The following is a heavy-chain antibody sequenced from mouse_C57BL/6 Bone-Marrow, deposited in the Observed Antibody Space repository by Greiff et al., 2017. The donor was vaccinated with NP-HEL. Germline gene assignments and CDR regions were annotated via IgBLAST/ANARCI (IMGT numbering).Heavy chain of an antibody. J-gene: IGHJ3*01. CDR3: ARDGYDEVFAY. CDR2: INPNNGGT. D-gene: IGHD2-2*01. Sequence: VQLQQSGPELVKPGASVKISCKASGYTFTDYYMNWVKQSHGKSLEWIGDINPNNGGTSYNQKFKGKATLTVDKSSSTAYMELRSLTSEDSAVYYCARDGYDEVFAYWGQGTLVTVSA. V-gene: IGHV1-26*01. CDR1: GYTFTDYY.